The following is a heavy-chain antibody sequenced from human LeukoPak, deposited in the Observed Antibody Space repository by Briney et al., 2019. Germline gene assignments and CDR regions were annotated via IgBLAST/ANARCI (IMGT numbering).Heavy chain of an antibody. CDR2: ISRSGSPK. CDR1: GFTFSSYA. Sequence: GGSLRLSCAASGFTFSSYAMSWVRQAPGRGLEWVSYISRSGSPKYYADSVKGRFTISRDDAKNSLYLHMNSLRDEDTALYYCTRDPEALDYWGQGTLVTVSS. CDR3: TRDPEALDY. J-gene: IGHJ4*02. V-gene: IGHV3-48*02.